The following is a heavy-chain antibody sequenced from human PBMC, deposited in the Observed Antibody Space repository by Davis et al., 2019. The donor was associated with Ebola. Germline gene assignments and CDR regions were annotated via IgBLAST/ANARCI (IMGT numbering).Heavy chain of an antibody. CDR3: ARPYGGNAYFDY. D-gene: IGHD4-23*01. Sequence: GESLKISCQGSGYNFANYWITWVRQMPGKGLEWVGIILLDDSDVRYSTSFQGQVTISADKSINTAYLQWSSLKASDNAMYYCARPYGGNAYFDYWGQGTLVTVSS. V-gene: IGHV5-51*01. CDR2: ILLDDSDV. J-gene: IGHJ4*02. CDR1: GYNFANYW.